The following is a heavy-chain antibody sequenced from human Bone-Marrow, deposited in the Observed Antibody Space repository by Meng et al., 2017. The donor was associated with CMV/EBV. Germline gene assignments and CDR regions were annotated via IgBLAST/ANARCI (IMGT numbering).Heavy chain of an antibody. CDR3: ARGEGLLGDWFDP. CDR1: GGTFSSYA. Sequence: QVQAGQDWGEVEKPGYSVKVSCKASGGTFSSYAISWVRQAPGQGLEWMGGIIPIFGTANYAQKFQGRVTITADESTSTAYMELSSLRSEDTAVYYCARGEGLLGDWFDPWGQGTLVTVSS. D-gene: IGHD2-8*02. J-gene: IGHJ5*02. CDR2: IIPIFGTA. V-gene: IGHV1-69*01.